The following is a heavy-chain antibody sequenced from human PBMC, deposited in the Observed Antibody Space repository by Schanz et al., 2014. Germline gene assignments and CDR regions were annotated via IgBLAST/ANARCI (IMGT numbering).Heavy chain of an antibody. V-gene: IGHV3-23*01. CDR2: ISGTGGDDT. CDR1: GFTFSSYA. J-gene: IGHJ4*02. CDR3: AKSQGSSFDS. Sequence: EVQLLESGGGLIQPGGSLRLSCAASGFTFSSYAMSWVRQAPGKGLLWVSSISGTGGDDTYYADSVKGRFTISRDNSKNTLFLQMSSLRAEDTAVYYCAKSQGSSFDSWGQGTLVTVSS. D-gene: IGHD6-13*01.